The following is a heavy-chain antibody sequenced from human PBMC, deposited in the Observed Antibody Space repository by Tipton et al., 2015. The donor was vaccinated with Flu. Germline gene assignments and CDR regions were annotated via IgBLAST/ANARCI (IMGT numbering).Heavy chain of an antibody. J-gene: IGHJ4*02. CDR3: ARVSPRRVTAIVVTMLPEGYFDY. CDR2: IYYRGTT. Sequence: TLSLTCTVSGGSMSSYYWSWIRQPPGKGLEWIGYIYYRGTTRYNPSLKSRVTISLDKSKNQFSLKLSSVTAADTAVYYCARVSPRRVTAIVVTMLPEGYFDYWGQGTLVTVSS. CDR1: GGSMSSYY. D-gene: IGHD4/OR15-4a*01. V-gene: IGHV4-59*12.